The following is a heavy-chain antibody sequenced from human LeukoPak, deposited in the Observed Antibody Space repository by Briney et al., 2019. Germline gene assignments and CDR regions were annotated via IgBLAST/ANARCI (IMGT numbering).Heavy chain of an antibody. V-gene: IGHV3-30*18. D-gene: IGHD2-21*01. CDR3: AKDRPISE. Sequence: GGSLRLSCAASGFTFSSYWMSWVRQAPGKGLEWVAVISYDGSNKYYADSVKGRFTISRDNSKNTLYLQMNSLRAEDTAVYYCAKDRPISEWGQGTLVTVSS. J-gene: IGHJ4*02. CDR1: GFTFSSYW. CDR2: ISYDGSNK.